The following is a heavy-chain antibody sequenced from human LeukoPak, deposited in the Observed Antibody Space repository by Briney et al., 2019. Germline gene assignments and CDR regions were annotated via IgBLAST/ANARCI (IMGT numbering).Heavy chain of an antibody. CDR3: AKKPGGNYPFDY. CDR1: GFTFSSYA. CDR2: ISVSGGST. V-gene: IGHV3-23*01. D-gene: IGHD2-8*02. J-gene: IGHJ4*02. Sequence: PPGGSLRLSCAASGFTFSSYAMTWVRQAPGGGLEWVAVISVSGGSTYYADSVKGRFTISRDNSKNMVYLQMNSLRAADTALYYCAKKPGGNYPFDYWGQGTLVTVSS.